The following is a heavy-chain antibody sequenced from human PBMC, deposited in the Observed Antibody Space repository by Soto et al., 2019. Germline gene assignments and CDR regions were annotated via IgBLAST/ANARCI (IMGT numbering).Heavy chain of an antibody. V-gene: IGHV1-2*04. CDR3: ARAGDYDFWSGYPYYYYYYRMDV. CDR2: INPNSGGT. J-gene: IGHJ6*02. CDR1: GYTFTGYY. Sequence: GAAVKVSCKASGYTFTGYYMHWVRQAPGQGXEWMGWINPNSGGTNYAQKFQGWVTMTRDTSISTAYMELSRLRSDDTAVYYCARAGDYDFWSGYPYYYYYYRMDVWGQGTTVTVSS. D-gene: IGHD3-3*01.